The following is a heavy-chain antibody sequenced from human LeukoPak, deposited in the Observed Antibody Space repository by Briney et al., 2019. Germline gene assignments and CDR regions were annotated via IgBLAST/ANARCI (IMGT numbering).Heavy chain of an antibody. V-gene: IGHV1-69*05. J-gene: IGHJ6*03. CDR2: IIPIFGTA. CDR1: GYTFTSYA. Sequence: ASVKVSCKASGYTFTSYAITWVRQAPGQGLEWMGGIIPIFGTANYAQKFQGRVTITTDGSTSTAYMELSSLRSEDTAVYYCARGAYDILSGYTAHYYYMDVWGKGTTVTVSS. D-gene: IGHD3-9*01. CDR3: ARGAYDILSGYTAHYYYMDV.